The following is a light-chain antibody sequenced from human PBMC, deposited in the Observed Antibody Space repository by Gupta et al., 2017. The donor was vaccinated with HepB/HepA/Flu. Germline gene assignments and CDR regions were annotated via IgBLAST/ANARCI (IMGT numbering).Light chain of an antibody. V-gene: IGKV1-5*03. CDR3: QQYNSYSET. CDR2: KAS. Sequence: IHMTQSPSTLSASIRDRVTITCRASQSISIWLAWYQQKPGKAPKLLIYKASSLESGVPSRFSGSGSGTEFTLTISSLQPDDFATYYCQQYNSYSETFGQGTKVEIK. CDR1: QSISIW. J-gene: IGKJ1*01.